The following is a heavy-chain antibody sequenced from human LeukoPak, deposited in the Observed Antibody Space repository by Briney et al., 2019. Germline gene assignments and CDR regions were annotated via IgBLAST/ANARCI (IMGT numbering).Heavy chain of an antibody. CDR2: ISTNSHYI. CDR3: ARGYHFDY. D-gene: IGHD5-18*01. V-gene: IGHV3-21*01. J-gene: IGHJ4*02. Sequence: GGSLRLSCAASGFTFISYSINWVRQAPGKGLEWVSSISTNSHYIYYADSVKGRFTISRDNAKNSLYLQMHSLRAEDTAVYYCARGYHFDYWGQGTLVTVSS. CDR1: GFTFISYS.